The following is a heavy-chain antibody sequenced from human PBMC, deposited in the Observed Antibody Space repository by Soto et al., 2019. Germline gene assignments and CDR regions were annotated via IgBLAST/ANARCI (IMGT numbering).Heavy chain of an antibody. CDR2: ISGSGGST. Sequence: EVQLLESGGGLVQPGGSLRLSCAASGFTFSSYAMSWVRQAPGKGLEWVSAISGSGGSTYYADSVKGRLTISRDNSKNTLDLQMNSLRAEDTAVYYCAKGYCSGGSCFYFDYWGQGTLVTVSS. CDR3: AKGYCSGGSCFYFDY. V-gene: IGHV3-23*01. J-gene: IGHJ4*02. CDR1: GFTFSSYA. D-gene: IGHD2-15*01.